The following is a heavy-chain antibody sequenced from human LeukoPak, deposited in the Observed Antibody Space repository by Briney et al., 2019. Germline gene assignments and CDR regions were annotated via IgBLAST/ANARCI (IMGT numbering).Heavy chain of an antibody. V-gene: IGHV4-39*01. CDR2: IYYSGST. CDR1: GGSISSSSYY. CDR3: ARLTAIRFLEWLPHHYFDY. Sequence: KTSETLSLTCTVSGGSISSSSYYWGWIRQPPGKGLEWIGSIYYSGSTYYNPSLKSRVTISVDTSKNQFSLKLSSVTAADTAVYYCARLTAIRFLEWLPHHYFDYWGQGTLVTVSS. J-gene: IGHJ4*02. D-gene: IGHD3-3*01.